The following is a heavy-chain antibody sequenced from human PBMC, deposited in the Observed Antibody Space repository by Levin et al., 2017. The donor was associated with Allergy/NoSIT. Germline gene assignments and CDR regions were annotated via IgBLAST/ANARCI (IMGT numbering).Heavy chain of an antibody. D-gene: IGHD2-2*01. CDR2: ISPYSGVT. Sequence: ASVKVSCKASGYSFTGYYMHWVRQAPGQRPEWMGRISPYSGVTDYAPKFQGRVTMTRDTSIDTAYMELSWLRSDDTAIYYCARVGPLPEDAFDMWGQGTKVTVSS. J-gene: IGHJ3*02. CDR1: GYSFTGYY. V-gene: IGHV1-2*06. CDR3: ARVGPLPEDAFDM.